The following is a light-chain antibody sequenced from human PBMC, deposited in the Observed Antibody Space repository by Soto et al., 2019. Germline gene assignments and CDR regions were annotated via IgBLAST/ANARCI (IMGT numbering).Light chain of an antibody. CDR1: QSISSY. CDR3: QQRRSTPLT. CDR2: AAS. V-gene: IGKV1-39*01. Sequence: DIQMTQSPSSLSASVGDRVTITCRASQSISSYLSCYQHTLEKAPKLLIYAASRLQSGVPSRFSRSGSGKDFTLTISSLHPEDFATYYCQQRRSTPLTFGGGTKVELK. J-gene: IGKJ4*01.